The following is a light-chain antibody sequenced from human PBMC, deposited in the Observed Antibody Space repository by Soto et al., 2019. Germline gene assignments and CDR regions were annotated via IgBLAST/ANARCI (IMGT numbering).Light chain of an antibody. V-gene: IGLV1-51*01. J-gene: IGLJ2*01. CDR1: NSNIGNNY. Sequence: QSVLTQPPSVSAAPGQKVTISCSGSNSNIGNNYVSWYQHLPGTAPKLLIYDNNKRPSGIPDRFSGSRSGTSATLGITGLQTGDEADYYCGTWDTSLSALVFGGGNKLTVL. CDR2: DNN. CDR3: GTWDTSLSALV.